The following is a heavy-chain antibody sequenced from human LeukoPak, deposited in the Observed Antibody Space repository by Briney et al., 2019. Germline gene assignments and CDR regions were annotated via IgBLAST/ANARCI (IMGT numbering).Heavy chain of an antibody. CDR1: GLTFSAFS. V-gene: IGHV3-23*01. CDR3: AKDTPPRNSGWDR. CDR2: IASKRDNT. J-gene: IGHJ4*02. Sequence: GGSLSLFCAPSGLTFSAFSATWVRRPPGGGRECVSLIASKRDNTYYTDSVKGRFTISRYNSKNTLYLQMNTLRAEDTAIYYCAKDTPPRNSGWDRWDQGTLVTVST. D-gene: IGHD6-19*01.